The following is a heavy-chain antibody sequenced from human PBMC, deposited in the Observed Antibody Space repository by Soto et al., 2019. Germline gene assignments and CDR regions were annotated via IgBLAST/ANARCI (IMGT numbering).Heavy chain of an antibody. CDR3: ARHFDYYYYGMDV. CDR1: GGSISSSSYY. V-gene: IGHV4-39*01. Sequence: SETLSLTCTVSGGSISSSSYYWGWIRQAPGKGLEWIGSIYYSGSTYYNPSLKSRVTISVDTSKNQFSLKLSSVTAADTAVYYCARHFDYYYYGMDVWGQGTTVTVSS. J-gene: IGHJ6*02. CDR2: IYYSGST.